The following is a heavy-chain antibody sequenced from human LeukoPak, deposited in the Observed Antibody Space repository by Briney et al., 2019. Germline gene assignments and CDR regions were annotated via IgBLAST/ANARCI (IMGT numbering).Heavy chain of an antibody. V-gene: IGHV4-38-2*01. CDR3: ARGRIAVAGTGRNWFDP. CDR2: IYHSGST. J-gene: IGHJ5*02. D-gene: IGHD6-19*01. CDR1: GYSISSGYY. Sequence: PSETLSLTCAVSGYSISSGYYWGWIRQPPGKGLEWIGSIYHSGSTYYNPSLKSRVTISVDTSKNQFSLKLSSVTAADTAVYYCARGRIAVAGTGRNWFDPWGQGTLVTVSS.